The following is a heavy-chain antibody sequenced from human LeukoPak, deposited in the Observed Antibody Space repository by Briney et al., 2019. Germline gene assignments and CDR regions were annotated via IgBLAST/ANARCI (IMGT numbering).Heavy chain of an antibody. J-gene: IGHJ4*02. Sequence: SETLSLTCAVYGGSFSGYYWSWIRQPPGKGLEWIGEINHSGSTNYNPSLKSRVTISVDTSKNQFSLKLSSVTAADTAVYYCARSLILTGRTFDYWGQGTLVTVSS. CDR2: INHSGST. CDR3: ARSLILTGRTFDY. CDR1: GGSFSGYY. D-gene: IGHD3-9*01. V-gene: IGHV4-34*01.